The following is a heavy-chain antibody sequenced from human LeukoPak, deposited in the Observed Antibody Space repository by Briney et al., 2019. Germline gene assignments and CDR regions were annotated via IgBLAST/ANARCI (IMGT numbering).Heavy chain of an antibody. D-gene: IGHD6-19*01. CDR1: GFSFSSYS. CDR3: ARWTAVAGIMGLDY. J-gene: IGHJ4*02. Sequence: GGSLRLSCAVSGFSFSSYSMNWVRQTPGKGLQWVSSISSSGTYIYYADSVKGRFTISRDNAKNSVYLQMNSLRAEDTAVYYCARWTAVAGIMGLDYWGQGTLVTVSS. CDR2: ISSSGTYI. V-gene: IGHV3-21*01.